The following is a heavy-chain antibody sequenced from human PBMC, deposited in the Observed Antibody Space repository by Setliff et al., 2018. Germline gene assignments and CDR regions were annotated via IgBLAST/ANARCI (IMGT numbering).Heavy chain of an antibody. CDR1: GYTFTNYA. D-gene: IGHD6-25*01. V-gene: IGHV1-3*01. J-gene: IGHJ2*01. CDR2: INAGNGNT. CDR3: ARELRSGHWYFDL. Sequence: ASVKVSCKASGYTFTNYAIHWVRQAPGQRLEWMGWINAGNGNTKYSQKFQGRVTITRDTSASTAYMELSSLRSEDTAVYYCARELRSGHWYFDLWGRGTLVTVSS.